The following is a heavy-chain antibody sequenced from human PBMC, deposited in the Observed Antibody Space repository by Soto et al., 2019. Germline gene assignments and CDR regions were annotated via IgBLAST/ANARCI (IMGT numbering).Heavy chain of an antibody. V-gene: IGHV1-69*04. CDR1: GCTFSSYA. Sequence: SVKVSCKASGCTFSSYAISWVRQAPGQGLEWMGRIIPILGVVTYAQKFQGRVTITADKSTSTAYMELSSLRSEDTAVYYCAKIDEGGYCSSICGAFDIWGQGTMVTVS. D-gene: IGHD2-2*01. CDR3: AKIDEGGYCSSICGAFDI. J-gene: IGHJ3*02. CDR2: IIPILGVV.